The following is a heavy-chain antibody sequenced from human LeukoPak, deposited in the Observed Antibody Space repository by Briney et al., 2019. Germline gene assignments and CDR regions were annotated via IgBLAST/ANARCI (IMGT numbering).Heavy chain of an antibody. Sequence: GSLRLSCAASGFTFSSYGMHWVRQAPGKGLEWVAVIWYDGSNKYYADSVKGRFTISRDNSKNTLYLQMNSLRAEDTAVYYCARAGSWYPRSLDYWGQGTLVTVSS. D-gene: IGHD6-13*01. CDR2: IWYDGSNK. V-gene: IGHV3-33*01. CDR3: ARAGSWYPRSLDY. J-gene: IGHJ4*02. CDR1: GFTFSSYG.